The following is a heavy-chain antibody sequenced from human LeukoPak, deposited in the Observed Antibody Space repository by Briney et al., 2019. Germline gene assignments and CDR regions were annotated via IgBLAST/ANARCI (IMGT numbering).Heavy chain of an antibody. D-gene: IGHD1/OR15-1a*01. CDR1: GFTFSSHA. Sequence: GGSLRLSCVASGFTFSSHAASWFRQAPGKGREWVSTIGYGGTDKYYADSVRGRFTISKGSSENTLQMNSLSAEDTAIYYCVKHSGGVYGNSDYWGQGVLVTVSS. CDR2: IGYGGTDK. CDR3: VKHSGGVYGNSDY. V-gene: IGHV3-23*01. J-gene: IGHJ4*02.